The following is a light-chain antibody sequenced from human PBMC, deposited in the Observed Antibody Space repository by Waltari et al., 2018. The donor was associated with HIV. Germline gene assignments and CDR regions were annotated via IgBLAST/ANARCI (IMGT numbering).Light chain of an antibody. CDR3: SSYTTNNTRV. V-gene: IGLV2-14*03. Sequence: QSALTQPASVSGSPGQSITISCTGTSSDVGAYNYVSWYQQHPGKAPKLMIYEVSNRPSGVSNRFSASKSGYTASLTISGLQAEDEADYYCSSYTTNNTRVFGGGTKLTVL. CDR1: SSDVGAYNY. CDR2: EVS. J-gene: IGLJ3*02.